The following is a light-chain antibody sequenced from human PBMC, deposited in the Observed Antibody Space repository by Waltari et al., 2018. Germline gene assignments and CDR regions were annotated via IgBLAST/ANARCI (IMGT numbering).Light chain of an antibody. Sequence: DIVLTQSPATLSLSPGERATLSCRARQRVSGHLAWYQQKPGQAPVLLIYDTSNRATGIPARFSGGGSGTDFTLSISRLEPEDFALYFCHLRTDWPPRYTFGQGTKLEIK. CDR2: DTS. CDR1: QRVSGH. V-gene: IGKV3-11*01. J-gene: IGKJ2*01. CDR3: HLRTDWPPRYT.